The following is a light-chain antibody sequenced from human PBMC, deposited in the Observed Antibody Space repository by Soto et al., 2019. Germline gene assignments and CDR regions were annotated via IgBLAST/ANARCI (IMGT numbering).Light chain of an antibody. V-gene: IGLV2-14*01. CDR3: SSYTSRSTLVV. J-gene: IGLJ2*01. CDR2: DVS. Sequence: QSVLTQPASVSGSPGQSITISCTGTSSDVGGYNYVSWYQQHPGKAPKLMIYDVSNRPSGVSNRFSGSKSGNTASLTISGRQAEDEADYYCSSYTSRSTLVVFGGGTKLTVL. CDR1: SSDVGGYNY.